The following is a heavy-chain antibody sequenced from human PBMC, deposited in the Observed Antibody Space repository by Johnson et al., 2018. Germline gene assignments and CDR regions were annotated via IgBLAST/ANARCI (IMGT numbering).Heavy chain of an antibody. CDR3: ARELPGTYPYYYYMDV. V-gene: IGHV3-53*01. CDR2: IYSDGST. Sequence: VQLVQSGGGLIQPGGSLRLSCAASGFTVSSNYMTWVRQAPGKGLEWVSLIYSDGSTSYADSVKGRFNISRDNSKNMLYLQMNSLRAEDTAVYYWARELPGTYPYYYYMDVWGKGSTVNVSS. CDR1: GFTVSSNY. D-gene: IGHD3-16*01. J-gene: IGHJ6*03.